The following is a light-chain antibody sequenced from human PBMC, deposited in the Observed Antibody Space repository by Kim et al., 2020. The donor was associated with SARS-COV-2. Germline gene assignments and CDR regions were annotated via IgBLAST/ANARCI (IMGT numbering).Light chain of an antibody. CDR2: YDD. J-gene: IGLJ3*02. V-gene: IGLV1-36*01. CDR1: SSNIGNNA. Sequence: QRDTISCSGSSSNIGNNAVNWYQQLPGKATKLLIYYDDLLPSGVSDRFSGSKSGTSASLAISGLQSEDEADYYCAAWDDRLNGPVFGGGTQLTVL. CDR3: AAWDDRLNGPV.